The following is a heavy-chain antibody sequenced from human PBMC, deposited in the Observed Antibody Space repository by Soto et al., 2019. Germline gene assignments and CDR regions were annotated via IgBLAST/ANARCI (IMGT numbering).Heavy chain of an antibody. CDR2: IYYSGST. D-gene: IGHD1-7*01. V-gene: IGHV4-39*01. CDR3: ARRPELLLYYYGMDV. J-gene: IGHJ6*02. CDR1: GGSISSSSYY. Sequence: PSETLSLTCTVSGGSISSSSYYWGWIRQPPGTGLEWIGSIYYSGSTYYNPSLKSRVTISVDTSKNQFSLKLSSVTAADTAVYYCARRPELLLYYYGMDVWGQGTTVTVSS.